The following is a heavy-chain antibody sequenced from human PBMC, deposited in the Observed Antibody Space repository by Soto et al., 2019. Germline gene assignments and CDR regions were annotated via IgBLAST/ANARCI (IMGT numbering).Heavy chain of an antibody. V-gene: IGHV2-70*13. CDR3: ERMMKGGTSDWIQIDC. J-gene: IGHJ4*02. D-gene: IGHD3-9*01. CDR2: IEWGDDK. CDR1: RFALITTAMC. Sequence: GAGPTLVNPTQTLTLTCTVSRFALITTAMCVTCIRQPPGKALECHALIEWGDDKNYSTSLMTSLTLSKDTSKDQVVLRMTNMDPVDTGTYNCERMMKGGTSDWIQIDCWGPGPLVTVSS.